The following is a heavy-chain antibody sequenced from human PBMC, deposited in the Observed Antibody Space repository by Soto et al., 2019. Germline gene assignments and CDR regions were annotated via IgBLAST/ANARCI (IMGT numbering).Heavy chain of an antibody. CDR2: IHYSGSP. CDR1: GGSISSGDYY. J-gene: IGHJ5*02. Sequence: SETLSLPCTVSGGSISSGDYYWSWIRQPPGKGLEWIGYIHYSGSPHYHPSLQRRGTISVDTSQNQFPLKPSSVTGGDTGVYYCARERPDGARRDPWGQGTGVTVSS. V-gene: IGHV4-30-4*01. D-gene: IGHD6-6*01. CDR3: ARERPDGARRDP.